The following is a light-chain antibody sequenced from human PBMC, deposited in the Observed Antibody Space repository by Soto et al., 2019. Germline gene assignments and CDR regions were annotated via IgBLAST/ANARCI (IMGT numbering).Light chain of an antibody. CDR1: HSISNW. Sequence: DIQMTQSPSTLSASVGDRVTITCRASHSISNWLAWYQQKPGKAPKLLIYKASNLQSGVPSRFSGSESGTEFTLTISSLQPDDFATYYCQQYSSHSWTFGQGTKVEVK. J-gene: IGKJ1*01. CDR2: KAS. CDR3: QQYSSHSWT. V-gene: IGKV1-5*03.